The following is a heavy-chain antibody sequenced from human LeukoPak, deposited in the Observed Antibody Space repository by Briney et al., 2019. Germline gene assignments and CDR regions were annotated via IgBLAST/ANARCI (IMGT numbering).Heavy chain of an antibody. Sequence: ASVKVSCKASGYTFISYAMNWVRQAPGQGLEWVGWINTNTGNPTYAQGLTGQFVFSLDTSVSTAYLQITSLKTEDIGVYYCARGHDTTGYFAYWGQGSLVTVSS. J-gene: IGHJ4*02. D-gene: IGHD3-9*01. V-gene: IGHV7-4-1*02. CDR3: ARGHDTTGYFAY. CDR2: INTNTGNP. CDR1: GYTFISYA.